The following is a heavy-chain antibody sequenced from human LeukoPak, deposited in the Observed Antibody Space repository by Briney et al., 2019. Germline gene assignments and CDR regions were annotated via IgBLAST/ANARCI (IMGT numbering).Heavy chain of an antibody. J-gene: IGHJ6*02. CDR1: GYTLTELS. CDR3: ATALYGSGSYRLTPGYCYYGMDV. V-gene: IGHV1-24*01. Sequence: GASVKVSCKVSGYTLTELSMHWVRQAPGKGLEWMGGFDPEDGETIYAQKFQGRVTMTEDTSTDTAYMELSSLRSEDTAVYYCATALYGSGSYRLTPGYCYYGMDVWGQGTTVTVSS. D-gene: IGHD3-10*01. CDR2: FDPEDGET.